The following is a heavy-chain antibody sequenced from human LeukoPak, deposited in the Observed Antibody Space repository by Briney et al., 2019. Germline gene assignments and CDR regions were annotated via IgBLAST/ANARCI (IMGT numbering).Heavy chain of an antibody. Sequence: GGALRLSCAASGFTFSDYYMSWIRQAPGKGLEWVSYISRNSYTNYADSVKGRFTISRDNAKNSLYLQMASLRAEDTAVYYCARMGIAAVGAYYFDYWGQGTLVAVSS. CDR1: GFTFSDYY. CDR2: ISRNSYT. J-gene: IGHJ4*02. CDR3: ARMGIAAVGAYYFDY. D-gene: IGHD6-13*01. V-gene: IGHV3-11*06.